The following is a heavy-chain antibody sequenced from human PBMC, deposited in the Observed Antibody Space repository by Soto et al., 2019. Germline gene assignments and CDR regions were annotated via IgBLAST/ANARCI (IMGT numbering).Heavy chain of an antibody. J-gene: IGHJ4*02. CDR2: INWKSDI. CDR1: GFTFDDNA. V-gene: IGHV3-9*01. CDR3: AISQDRGGRTTFIY. D-gene: IGHD3-16*01. Sequence: GGSLRLSCAVSGFTFDDNAMHWVRQAPEKGLEWVSGINWKSDIGYADSVKGRFTTSRDNAENSLYLQMNSLRAEDTALYYCAISQDRGGRTTFIYWGQGTQVTVSS.